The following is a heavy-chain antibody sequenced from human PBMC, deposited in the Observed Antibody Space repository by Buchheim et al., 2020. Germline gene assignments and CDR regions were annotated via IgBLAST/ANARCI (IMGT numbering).Heavy chain of an antibody. CDR1: GGSVTSGGSVTSGSHY. Sequence: QVQLQESGPRLVKPSETLSLTCTVSGGSVTSGGSVTSGSHYWSWIRQSPGKGLEWIGYLYYSGTTNYNPSLKSRANISVDTSKNQFSLKLRSVTAADTAVYYCAREVIMLTRFDPWGQGTL. J-gene: IGHJ5*02. CDR2: LYYSGTT. V-gene: IGHV4-61*01. D-gene: IGHD3-10*01. CDR3: AREVIMLTRFDP.